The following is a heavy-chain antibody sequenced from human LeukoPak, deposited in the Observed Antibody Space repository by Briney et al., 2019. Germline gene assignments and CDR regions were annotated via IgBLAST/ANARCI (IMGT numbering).Heavy chain of an antibody. CDR3: ARGVITIFGVVDY. V-gene: IGHV3-48*03. Sequence: PGGSLRLSCAASGFTFSSYEMNWVRQAPGKGLEWVSYISSSGSTIYYADSVKGRFTISRDNAKNSLYLQMNSLRAEDTAVYYCARGVITIFGVVDYWGRGTLVTVSS. CDR1: GFTFSSYE. D-gene: IGHD3-3*01. CDR2: ISSSGSTI. J-gene: IGHJ4*02.